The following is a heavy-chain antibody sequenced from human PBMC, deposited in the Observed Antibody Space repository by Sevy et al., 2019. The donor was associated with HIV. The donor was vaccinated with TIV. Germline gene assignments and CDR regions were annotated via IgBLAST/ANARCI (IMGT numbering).Heavy chain of an antibody. J-gene: IGHJ4*02. V-gene: IGHV3-30*18. Sequence: GGSLRLSCAASGFTFSSYAMHWVRQAPGKGLEWVAVISYDGSNKYYADSVKGRFTISTDNSKDTLYLQMNSLRAEDTALYYCAKDPLPQSSGVDYWGQGTLVTVSS. CDR3: AKDPLPQSSGVDY. CDR2: ISYDGSNK. D-gene: IGHD3-22*01. CDR1: GFTFSSYA.